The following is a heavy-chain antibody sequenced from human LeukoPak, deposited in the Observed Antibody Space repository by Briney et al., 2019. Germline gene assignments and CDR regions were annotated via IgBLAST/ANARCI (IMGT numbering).Heavy chain of an antibody. D-gene: IGHD2-8*02. V-gene: IGHV3-30*04. CDR2: ISYDGSNK. J-gene: IGHJ5*02. Sequence: GGSLRLSCAASGFTFSSYAMHWVRQAPGKGLEWVAVISYDGSNKYYADSVRGRFTISRDNAKNSLYLQMNSLRAEDTAVYYCARDTGGRGWFDPRGQGNPGHRLL. CDR3: ARDTGGRGWFDP. CDR1: GFTFSSYA.